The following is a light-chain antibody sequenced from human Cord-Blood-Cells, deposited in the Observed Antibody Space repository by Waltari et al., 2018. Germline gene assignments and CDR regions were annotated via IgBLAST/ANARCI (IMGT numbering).Light chain of an antibody. J-gene: IGKJ2*01. CDR2: KAS. Sequence: DIQMTQSPSTLSASVGDRVTITCRASQSISSWLAWYQQKPGKAPKLLIYKASSLESGVPSRFSGSGSGTEFTRTISSLQPDEFATYYCQQYNSYSHTFGQGTKLEIK. CDR1: QSISSW. V-gene: IGKV1-5*03. CDR3: QQYNSYSHT.